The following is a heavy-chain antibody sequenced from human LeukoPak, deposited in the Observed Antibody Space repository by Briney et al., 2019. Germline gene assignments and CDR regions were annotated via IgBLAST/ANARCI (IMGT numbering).Heavy chain of an antibody. J-gene: IGHJ5*02. CDR1: GYTFTGYG. D-gene: IGHD3-3*01. Sequence: ASLKLSCKASGYTFTGYGISWVRQAPGQGLEWMGWISAYNGNTNYAQKLQGRVTMTTDTSTSTAYMELRSLRSDDTAVYYCAREYYDFETGFDPWGQGTLVTVSS. CDR2: ISAYNGNT. CDR3: AREYYDFETGFDP. V-gene: IGHV1-18*01.